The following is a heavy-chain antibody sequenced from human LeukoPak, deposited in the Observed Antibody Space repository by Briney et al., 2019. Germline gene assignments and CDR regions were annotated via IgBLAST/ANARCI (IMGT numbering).Heavy chain of an antibody. J-gene: IGHJ4*02. CDR2: INPNSGGT. CDR1: GYTFTGYY. CDR3: ARIDPITGTRYFDY. V-gene: IGHV1-2*06. D-gene: IGHD1-7*01. Sequence: ASVKVSFKASGYTFTGYYMHWVRQAPGQGLEWMERINPNSGGTNYAQKFQGRVTMTRDTSISTAYMELSRLRSDDTAVYYCARIDPITGTRYFDYWGQGTLVTVSS.